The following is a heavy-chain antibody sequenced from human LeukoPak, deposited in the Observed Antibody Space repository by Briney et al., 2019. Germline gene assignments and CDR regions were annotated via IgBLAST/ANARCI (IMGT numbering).Heavy chain of an antibody. CDR3: ASLYCSSTSCPLGGFDY. CDR2: IYPGDSDT. D-gene: IGHD2-2*01. J-gene: IGHJ4*02. V-gene: IGHV5-51*01. Sequence: GESLKISCKGSGYSFTSYLIGWVRQMPGKGLEWMGIIYPGDSDTRYSPSFQGQVTISADKSISTAYLQWSSLKASDTAMYYCASLYCSSTSCPLGGFDYWGQGTLVTVSS. CDR1: GYSFTSYL.